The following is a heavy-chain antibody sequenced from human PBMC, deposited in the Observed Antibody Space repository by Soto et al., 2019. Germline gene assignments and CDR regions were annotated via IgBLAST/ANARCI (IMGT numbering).Heavy chain of an antibody. D-gene: IGHD6-6*01. CDR3: ARVEEQLVAGHNWFDP. V-gene: IGHV4-31*03. Sequence: PSETLSLTCTVSGGSISSGGYYWSWIRQHPGKGLEWIGYIYYSGSTYYNPSLKSRVTISVDTSKNQFSLKLSSVTAADTAVYYCARVEEQLVAGHNWFDPWGQGTLVTVSS. J-gene: IGHJ5*02. CDR1: GGSISSGGYY. CDR2: IYYSGST.